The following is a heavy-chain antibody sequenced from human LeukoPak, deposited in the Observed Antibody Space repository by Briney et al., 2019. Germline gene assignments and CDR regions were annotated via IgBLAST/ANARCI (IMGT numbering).Heavy chain of an antibody. CDR1: GGSISSYY. J-gene: IGHJ3*02. CDR3: ARLPGYTDALDI. Sequence: SETLSLTCTVSGGSISSYYWSWIRQPPGKGLEWIGYIYYSGSTNYNPSLKSRVTISVDTSKNQFSLKLSSVTAADTAVYSCARLPGYTDALDIWGQGTMVTVSS. V-gene: IGHV4-59*08. D-gene: IGHD5-18*01. CDR2: IYYSGST.